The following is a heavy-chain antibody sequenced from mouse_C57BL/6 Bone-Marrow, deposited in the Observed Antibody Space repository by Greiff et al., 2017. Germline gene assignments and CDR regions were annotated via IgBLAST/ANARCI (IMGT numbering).Heavy chain of an antibody. CDR3: AREPYVDY. V-gene: IGHV1-69*01. Sequence: QVQLQQPGAELVMPGASVKLSCKASGYTFTSYWMHWVKQRPGQGLEWIGEIDPSDSYTNYNQKLKGKSTLTVDKSSSTAYMQLSSLTSEDSAVYYCAREPYVDYWGQGTTLTVSS. J-gene: IGHJ2*01. CDR2: IDPSDSYT. CDR1: GYTFTSYW.